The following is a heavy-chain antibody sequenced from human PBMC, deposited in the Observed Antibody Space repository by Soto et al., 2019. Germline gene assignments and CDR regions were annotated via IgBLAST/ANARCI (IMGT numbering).Heavy chain of an antibody. CDR1: GGSISSSNW. D-gene: IGHD5-12*01. J-gene: IGHJ5*02. Sequence: PSETLSLTCAVSGGSISSSNWWSWVRQPPGKGLEWIGEIYHSGSTNYNPSLKSRVTISVDKSKNQLSLNLSSVTAADTAMYYCARAGVATIYPGNNWFDPSGQGTLVTVSS. V-gene: IGHV4-4*02. CDR2: IYHSGST. CDR3: ARAGVATIYPGNNWFDP.